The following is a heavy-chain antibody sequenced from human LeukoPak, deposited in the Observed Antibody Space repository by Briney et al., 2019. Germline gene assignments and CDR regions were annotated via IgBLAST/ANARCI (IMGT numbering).Heavy chain of an antibody. CDR1: GGSISSGGYS. D-gene: IGHD1-26*01. CDR3: ARDRAVQRDGLSGRALGYFDY. V-gene: IGHV4-30-2*01. Sequence: PSETLSLTCAVSGGSISSGGYSWSWIRQPPGKGLEWIGYIYHSGSTYYNPSLKSRVTISVDRSKNQFSLKLSSVTAADTAVYYCARDRAVQRDGLSGRALGYFDYWGQGTLVTVSS. CDR2: IYHSGST. J-gene: IGHJ4*02.